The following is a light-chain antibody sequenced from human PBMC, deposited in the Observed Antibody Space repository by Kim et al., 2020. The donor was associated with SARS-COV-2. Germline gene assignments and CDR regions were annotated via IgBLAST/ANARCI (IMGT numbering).Light chain of an antibody. V-gene: IGKV1-17*03. CDR1: QGISNY. Sequence: DIQMTQSPSAMSASVGDRVTITCRASQGISNYLAWFQQKPGKVPKSLIYAASTLQRGVPSRFSGSGSGTEFTLTISSLQPEDFVTYYCLQHNNDPWTFCQGTQVDI. CDR3: LQHNNDPWT. J-gene: IGKJ1*01. CDR2: AAS.